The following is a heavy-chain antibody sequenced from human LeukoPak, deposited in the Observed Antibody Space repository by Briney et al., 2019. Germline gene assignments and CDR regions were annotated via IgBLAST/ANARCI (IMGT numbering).Heavy chain of an antibody. V-gene: IGHV4-59*01. CDR1: GGSISSYY. D-gene: IGHD3-22*01. CDR2: IYHSGST. CDR3: ARGADSSGYYYYFDY. Sequence: SETLSLTCTVSGGSISSYYWSWIRQPPGKGLEWIGSIYHSGSTYYNPSLKSRVTISVDTSKNQFSLKLSSVTAADTAVYYCARGADSSGYYYYFDYWGQGTLVTVSS. J-gene: IGHJ4*02.